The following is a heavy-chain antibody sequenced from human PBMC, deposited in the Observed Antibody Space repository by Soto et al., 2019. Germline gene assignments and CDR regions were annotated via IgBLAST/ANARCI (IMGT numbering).Heavy chain of an antibody. V-gene: IGHV4-4*07. J-gene: IGHJ5*02. CDR2: IYGSGST. Sequence: SETLSLTCTLSGGAIGSHYWTWIRQPAGKGLEWIGRIYGSGSTKYNPSLQSRVTMSLGTSKNQFSLRLESVTAADTAVYYCARGQRFSDWFDPWGQGTLVTVSS. CDR3: ARGQRFSDWFDP. CDR1: GGAIGSHY. D-gene: IGHD3-3*01.